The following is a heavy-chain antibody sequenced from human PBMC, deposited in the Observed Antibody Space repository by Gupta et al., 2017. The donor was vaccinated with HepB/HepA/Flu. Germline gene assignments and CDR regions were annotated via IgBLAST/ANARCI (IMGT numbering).Heavy chain of an antibody. CDR1: GFIFSSHW. CDR2: IKQDGSEK. CDR3: ARGSGSTTRALDI. J-gene: IGHJ3*02. V-gene: IGHV3-7*01. D-gene: IGHD2/OR15-2a*01. Sequence: EVQPVVSGGGLVQSGGSLRLSCAASGFIFSSHWVNWVRQAPGKGLEWVANIKQDGSEKKYVGSVKGRFIISRDNAKDSMYLQMNSLRAEDTAVYYCARGSGSTTRALDIWGQGTMVTVSS.